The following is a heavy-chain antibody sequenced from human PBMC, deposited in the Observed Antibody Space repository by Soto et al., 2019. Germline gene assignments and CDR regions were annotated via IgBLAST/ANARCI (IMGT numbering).Heavy chain of an antibody. J-gene: IGHJ6*02. D-gene: IGHD3-9*01. Sequence: GGSLRLSCAASGFTFSDYYMSWIRQAPGKGLEWVSYISSSSSYTNYADSVKGRFTISRDNAQNSLYLQMNSLRAEDTAVYYCAVEGDISTGYYFRYGMDVWGQGTTVTVSS. V-gene: IGHV3-11*06. CDR3: AVEGDISTGYYFRYGMDV. CDR1: GFTFSDYY. CDR2: ISSSSSYT.